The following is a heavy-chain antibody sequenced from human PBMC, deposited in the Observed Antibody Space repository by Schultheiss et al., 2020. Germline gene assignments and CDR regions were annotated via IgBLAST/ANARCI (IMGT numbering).Heavy chain of an antibody. J-gene: IGHJ4*02. Sequence: ASVKVSCKASGYTFTSYGISWVRQAPGQGLEWMGWINPNSGGTNYAQKFQGRVTMTRDTSISTAYMELSRLRSDDTAVYYCARETSSGWPYWGQGTLVTVSS. CDR2: INPNSGGT. V-gene: IGHV1-2*02. D-gene: IGHD6-19*01. CDR3: ARETSSGWPY. CDR1: GYTFTSYG.